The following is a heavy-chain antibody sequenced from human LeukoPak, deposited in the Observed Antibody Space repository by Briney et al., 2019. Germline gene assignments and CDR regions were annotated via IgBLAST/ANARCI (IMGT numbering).Heavy chain of an antibody. D-gene: IGHD3-22*01. CDR3: ATLPYYYDSSGSYYFDY. J-gene: IGHJ4*02. V-gene: IGHV3-48*03. CDR1: GFTFSSYE. CDR2: ISSSGSTI. Sequence: GGSLRLSCAASGFTFSSYEMNWVRQAPGKGLEWVSYISSSGSTIYYADSVKGRFTISRDNAKNSLYLQMNSLRVGDTAVYYCATLPYYYDSSGSYYFDYWGQGTLVTVSS.